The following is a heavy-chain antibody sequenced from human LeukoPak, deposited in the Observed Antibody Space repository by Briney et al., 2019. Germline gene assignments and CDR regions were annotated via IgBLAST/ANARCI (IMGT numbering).Heavy chain of an antibody. CDR1: GGIFNNYA. CDR2: IIPIFGTE. J-gene: IGHJ3*02. Sequence: GSSVKVSCKASGGIFNNYAISWVRQAPGQGLEWMGGIIPIFGTENYAQKFQGRVTITTDESTSTAYMELSSLRSEDTAVYYCARSDVDLVAKILAFDIWGQGTVVTVSS. CDR3: ARSDVDLVAKILAFDI. V-gene: IGHV1-69*05. D-gene: IGHD5-12*01.